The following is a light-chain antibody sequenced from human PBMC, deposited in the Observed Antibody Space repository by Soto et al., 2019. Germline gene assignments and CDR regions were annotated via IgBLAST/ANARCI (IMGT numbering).Light chain of an antibody. CDR2: DVN. CDR1: SSDVGGYNY. CDR3: CSYGGSFYV. Sequence: QSALTQPDSVSGSPGQSVAISCSETSSDVGGYNYVSWYQQHPGKAPKLIIFDVNKRPSGVPDRFSGSKSGSTASLTISGLQAEDEADYYCCSYGGSFYVVGTGTKVTVL. J-gene: IGLJ1*01. V-gene: IGLV2-11*01.